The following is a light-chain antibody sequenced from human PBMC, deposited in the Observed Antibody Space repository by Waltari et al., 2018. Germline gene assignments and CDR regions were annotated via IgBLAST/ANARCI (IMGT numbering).Light chain of an antibody. J-gene: IGKJ2*01. CDR3: QQRSNWPPMYT. CDR1: PSVSIY. Sequence: EIVLTQSPATLSLSPGERATLSCRASPSVSIYLAWYQQKPGQAPRLLIYDASNRATGIPARFSGSGSGTDFTLTISSLEPEDFAVYYCQQRSNWPPMYTFGQGTKLEIK. V-gene: IGKV3-11*01. CDR2: DAS.